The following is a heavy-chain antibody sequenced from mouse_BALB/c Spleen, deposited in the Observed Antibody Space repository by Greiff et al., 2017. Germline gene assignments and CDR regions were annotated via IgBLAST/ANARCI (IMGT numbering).Heavy chain of an antibody. J-gene: IGHJ3*01. D-gene: IGHD2-1*01. CDR1: GFTFSSYG. CDR3: ARQDGNTDWFAY. V-gene: IGHV5-6*03. Sequence: EVKLVESGGGLVQPGGSRKLSCAASGFTFSSYGMSWVPQTPDKRLEWVATISSGGSYTYYPDSVKGRFTISRDNAKNTLYLQMSSLKSEDTAMYYCARQDGNTDWFAYWGQGTLVTVSA. CDR2: ISSGGSYT.